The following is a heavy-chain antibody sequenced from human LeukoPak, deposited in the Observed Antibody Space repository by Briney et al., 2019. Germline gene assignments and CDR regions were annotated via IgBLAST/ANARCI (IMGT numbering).Heavy chain of an antibody. CDR2: IYYSGST. D-gene: IGHD3-10*01. J-gene: IGHJ6*02. CDR3: ARSGVSRYYYYGMDV. Sequence: SETLSLTCTVSGGSMSSYYWSWIRQPPGKGLEWIGYIYYSGSTNYNPSLKSRVTISVDTSKNQFSLKLSSVTAADTAVYYCARSGVSRYYYYGMDVWGQGTTVTVSS. CDR1: GGSMSSYY. V-gene: IGHV4-59*01.